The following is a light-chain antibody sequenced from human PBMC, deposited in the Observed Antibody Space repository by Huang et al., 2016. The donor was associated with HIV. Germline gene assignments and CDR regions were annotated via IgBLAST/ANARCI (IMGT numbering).Light chain of an antibody. Sequence: DIQMTQSPSSLSASVGERVTITCRASQSITRYLNWYQQKPGKAPKLLIYSASSLLSGVPSRFSGSGSGTDFTLTISSLQPEDFVTYHCQQSYSTPLTFGGGTKVETK. CDR2: SAS. CDR3: QQSYSTPLT. V-gene: IGKV1-39*01. J-gene: IGKJ4*01. CDR1: QSITRY.